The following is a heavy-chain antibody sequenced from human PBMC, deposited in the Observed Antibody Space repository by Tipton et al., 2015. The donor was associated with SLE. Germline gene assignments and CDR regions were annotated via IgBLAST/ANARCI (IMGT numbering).Heavy chain of an antibody. J-gene: IGHJ6*03. CDR1: GDSISSSSYY. Sequence: TLSLTCIVSGDSISSSSYYWGWIRQPPGKGLEWVGTVYYTGNTFYNPSLKSRVTISVDTSKNQFSLKLSSVTAADTAVYYCARGSRTWNSSYMDVWGKGITVSVS. CDR2: VYYTGNT. D-gene: IGHD1-7*01. V-gene: IGHV4-39*07. CDR3: ARGSRTWNSSYMDV.